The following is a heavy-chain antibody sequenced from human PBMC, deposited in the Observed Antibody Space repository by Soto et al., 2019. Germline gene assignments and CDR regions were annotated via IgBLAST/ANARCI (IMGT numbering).Heavy chain of an antibody. D-gene: IGHD3-16*01. CDR3: WRDPEEYRCLYAPAFDI. V-gene: IGHV4-31*03. CDR1: GGSISSGGYY. Sequence: SETLSLTCTVSGGSISSGGYYWSWIRQHPGKGLGWIGYIYYSGSTYYNPSLKSRVTISVDTSKNQFSLKLSSVTAADTAVYYFWRDPEEYRCLYAPAFDIWGQGTMVTVS. J-gene: IGHJ3*02. CDR2: IYYSGST.